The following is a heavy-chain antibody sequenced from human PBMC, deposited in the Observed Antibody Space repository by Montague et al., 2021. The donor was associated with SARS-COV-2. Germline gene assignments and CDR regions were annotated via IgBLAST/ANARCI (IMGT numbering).Heavy chain of an antibody. Sequence: CAISGDSVSSNSAAWNWIRQSPSRGLEWLGRTYYRSKWYNDYAVSVKSRITINPDTPKNQFSLQLNSMTPEDTAVYYCASGRMVPYSSSWTTLYYYYGMDVWGQGTTVTVSS. D-gene: IGHD6-13*01. J-gene: IGHJ6*02. V-gene: IGHV6-1*01. CDR2: TYYRSKWYN. CDR3: ASGRMVPYSSSWTTLYYYYGMDV. CDR1: GDSVSSNSAA.